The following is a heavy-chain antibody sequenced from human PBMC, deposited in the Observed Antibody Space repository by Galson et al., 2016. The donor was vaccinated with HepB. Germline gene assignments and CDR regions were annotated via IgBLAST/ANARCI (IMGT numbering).Heavy chain of an antibody. V-gene: IGHV3-9*01. J-gene: IGHJ4*02. D-gene: IGHD6-19*01. Sequence: SLRLSCAASGFSFDDYAMHWVRQTPGKGLEWVSGISWNDGTDIYYGDSVKGRFTISRDESKNTVYLQMNSLRLEDTARYYCVKEAASGWYRTADYWGQGTLVTVSS. CDR3: VKEAASGWYRTADY. CDR1: GFSFDDYA. CDR2: ISWNDGTDI.